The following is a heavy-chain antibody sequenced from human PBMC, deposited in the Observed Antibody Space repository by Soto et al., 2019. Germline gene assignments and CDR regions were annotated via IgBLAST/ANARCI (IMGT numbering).Heavy chain of an antibody. D-gene: IGHD5-12*01. CDR1: GGSISSYY. CDR2: IYYSGST. V-gene: IGHV4-59*01. Sequence: SETLSLTCTVSGGSISSYYWSWIRQPPGKGLEWIGYIYYSGSTNYNPSLKSRVTISVDTSKNQFSLKLSSVTAADTAVYYCARLTIVATGGGYYYYYMDVWGKGTTVTVSS. J-gene: IGHJ6*03. CDR3: ARLTIVATGGGYYYYYMDV.